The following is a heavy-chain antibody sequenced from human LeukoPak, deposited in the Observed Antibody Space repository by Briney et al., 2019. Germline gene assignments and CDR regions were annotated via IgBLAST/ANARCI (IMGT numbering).Heavy chain of an antibody. CDR2: VNPNSGGT. V-gene: IGHV1-2*02. Sequence: ASVKVSCKASGYTFTGYYMHWVRQAPGQGLVWMGWVNPNSGGTNSAQKFQGRVAMTRDTSISTAYMELSRLRSDDTAVYFCARDREYRSSSYPLDYWGQGTLVTVSS. CDR1: GYTFTGYY. J-gene: IGHJ4*02. D-gene: IGHD6-6*01. CDR3: ARDREYRSSSYPLDY.